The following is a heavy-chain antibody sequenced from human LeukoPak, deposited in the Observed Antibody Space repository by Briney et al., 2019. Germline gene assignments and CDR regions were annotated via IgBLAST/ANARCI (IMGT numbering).Heavy chain of an antibody. D-gene: IGHD2-2*01. J-gene: IGHJ5*02. CDR1: GASISSGGYY. CDR2: IYYSGST. CDR3: ARSSSTSFNWFDP. Sequence: SETLSLTCTVSGASISSGGYYWSWIRQHPGEGLEWIGYIYYSGSTSYNPSLKSRVTISLDTSKNQFSLKLSSVTAADTAVYYCARSSSTSFNWFDPWGQGTLVTVSS. V-gene: IGHV4-31*03.